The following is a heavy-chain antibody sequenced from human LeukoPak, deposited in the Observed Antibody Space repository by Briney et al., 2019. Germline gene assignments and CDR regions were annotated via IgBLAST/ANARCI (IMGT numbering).Heavy chain of an antibody. J-gene: IGHJ4*02. CDR1: GYTFSSYS. Sequence: ASVTVSCKASGYTFSSYSISWVRQAPGQGLEWMGWISAYDGNTNCARKFQGRVTMTTDTSTNTAYMELRSLRSDDTAVYYCASGEYSSSWYSHYWGQGTLVTVSS. D-gene: IGHD6-13*01. V-gene: IGHV1-18*01. CDR2: ISAYDGNT. CDR3: ASGEYSSSWYSHY.